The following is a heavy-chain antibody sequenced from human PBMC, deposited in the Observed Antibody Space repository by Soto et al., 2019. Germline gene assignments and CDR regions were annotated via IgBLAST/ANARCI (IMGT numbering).Heavy chain of an antibody. J-gene: IGHJ3*02. CDR2: IYYSGST. CDR3: ASNDDYGDNRGAFDI. D-gene: IGHD4-17*01. CDR1: GGSISSYY. Sequence: QVQLQKSGPGLVKPSETLSLTCTVSGGSISSYYWSWIRQPPGKGLEWIGYIYYSGSTNYNPSLKSRVTISVDTSKNQFSLKLSSVTAADTAVYYCASNDDYGDNRGAFDIWGQGTMVTVSS. V-gene: IGHV4-59*01.